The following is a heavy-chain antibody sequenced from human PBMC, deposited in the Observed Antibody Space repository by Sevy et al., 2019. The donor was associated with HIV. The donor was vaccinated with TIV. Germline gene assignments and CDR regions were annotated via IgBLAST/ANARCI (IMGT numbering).Heavy chain of an antibody. J-gene: IGHJ3*02. CDR2: IYTSGST. Sequence: SETLSLTCTVSGGSISSYYWSWIRQPAGKGLEWIGRIYTSGSTNYNPSLKSRVTMSVDTSKNQFSLKLRSVTAADTAVNSCGREGGAYIVVVPAAMNPGFNAFDIWGQGTMVTVSS. D-gene: IGHD2-2*01. CDR3: GREGGAYIVVVPAAMNPGFNAFDI. CDR1: GGSISSYY. V-gene: IGHV4-4*07.